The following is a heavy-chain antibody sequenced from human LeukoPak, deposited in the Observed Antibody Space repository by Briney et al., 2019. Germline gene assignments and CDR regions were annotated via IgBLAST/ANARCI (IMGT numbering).Heavy chain of an antibody. D-gene: IGHD1-7*01. J-gene: IGHJ6*03. V-gene: IGHV5-51*01. CDR3: ARLHWNYAPPHRYMDV. Sequence: HGESLKISCKGSGYSFFSYWIAWVRQMPGKGLEWMGIIYPGDSDTRYSPSFQGQVTISADKSISTAYLQWSSLKASDTAMYYCARLHWNYAPPHRYMDVWGKGTTVTVSS. CDR2: IYPGDSDT. CDR1: GYSFFSYW.